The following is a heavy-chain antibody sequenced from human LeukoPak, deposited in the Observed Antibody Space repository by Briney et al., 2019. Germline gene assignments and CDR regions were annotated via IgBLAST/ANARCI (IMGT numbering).Heavy chain of an antibody. J-gene: IGHJ1*01. D-gene: IGHD2-15*01. V-gene: IGHV4-39*01. CDR1: GGSVSSSSHY. CDR2: IYYSGST. CDR3: ARRDCSGGSCYFQP. Sequence: SGTLSLTCTVSGGSVSSSSHYWNWIRQPPGKGLEWIGSIYYSGSTNYNPSLQSRVTISVDTSKNQFSLRLSSVTAADTAMYYCARRDCSGGSCYFQPWGQGTLVTVSS.